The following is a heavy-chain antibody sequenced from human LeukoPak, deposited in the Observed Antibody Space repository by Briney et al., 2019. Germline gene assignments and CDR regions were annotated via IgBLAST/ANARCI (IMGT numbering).Heavy chain of an antibody. D-gene: IGHD3-10*01. CDR1: GFSLSTSGVG. CDR2: IYWDDDK. Sequence: SGPTLVNPTQTLTLTCTFSGFSLSTSGVGVGWIRQPPGKALEWLALIYWDDDKRYSPSLKSRLTITKDTSKNQVVLTMTNMDPVDTATYYCAHSHLPWFGETRHPPKRLGDDAFDIWGQGTMVTVSS. J-gene: IGHJ3*02. V-gene: IGHV2-5*02. CDR3: AHSHLPWFGETRHPPKRLGDDAFDI.